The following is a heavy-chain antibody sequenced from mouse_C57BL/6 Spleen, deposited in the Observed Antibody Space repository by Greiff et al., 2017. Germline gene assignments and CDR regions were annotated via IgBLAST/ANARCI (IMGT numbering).Heavy chain of an antibody. CDR2: IYPGDGDT. CDR1: GYAFSSSW. CDR3: APYYSNSRDWYFDV. Sequence: QVQLKESGPELVKPGASVKISCKASGYAFSSSWMNWVKQRPGKGLEWIGRIYPGDGDTNYNGKFKGKATLTADKSSSTAYMQLSSLTSEDSAVYFCAPYYSNSRDWYFDVWGTGTTVTVSS. V-gene: IGHV1-82*01. D-gene: IGHD2-5*01. J-gene: IGHJ1*03.